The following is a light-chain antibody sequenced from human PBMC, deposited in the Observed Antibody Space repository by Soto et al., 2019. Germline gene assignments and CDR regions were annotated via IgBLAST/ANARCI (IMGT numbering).Light chain of an antibody. CDR3: QHFIGSSWT. CDR1: QSVSSW. CDR2: KAS. J-gene: IGKJ1*01. V-gene: IGKV1-5*03. Sequence: DLQMTQSPSTLSASVGDRVTITCRASQSVSSWLAWFQQKPGKVPKVLISKASRLESGVPSRFSGGGSGTEFTLTISSLQPDDFATYYCQHFIGSSWTFGQGTKVELK.